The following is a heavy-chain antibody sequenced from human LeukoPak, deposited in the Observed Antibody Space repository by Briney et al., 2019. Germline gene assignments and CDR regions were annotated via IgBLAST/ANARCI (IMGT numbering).Heavy chain of an antibody. Sequence: KSSETLSLTCTVSGGSISSSSYYWGWIRQPPGKGLEWIGSIYYSGSTYYNPSLKSRVTISVDTSKNQFSLKLSSVTAADTAVYYCARGLVEMATRYFDLWGRGTLVTVSS. CDR1: GGSISSSSYY. CDR2: IYYSGST. J-gene: IGHJ2*01. D-gene: IGHD5-24*01. V-gene: IGHV4-39*01. CDR3: ARGLVEMATRYFDL.